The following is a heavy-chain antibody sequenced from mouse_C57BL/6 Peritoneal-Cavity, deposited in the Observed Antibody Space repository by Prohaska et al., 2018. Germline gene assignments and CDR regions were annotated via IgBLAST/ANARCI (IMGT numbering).Heavy chain of an antibody. CDR2: IYPGSGNK. J-gene: IGHJ2*01. D-gene: IGHD2-12*01. CDR3: ARKGIVYDGFDY. Sequence: KQRPAQGLERIGWIYPGSGNKKYNERFKGKSTLTADTSSSTAYMQLSSLTSEDSAVYYCARKGIVYDGFDYWGQGTTLTVSS. V-gene: IGHV1-66*01.